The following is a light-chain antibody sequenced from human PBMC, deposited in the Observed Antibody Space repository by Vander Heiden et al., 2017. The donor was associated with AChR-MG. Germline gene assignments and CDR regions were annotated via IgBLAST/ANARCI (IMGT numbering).Light chain of an antibody. CDR3: QSWEIRLSAVV. CDR2: GNN. V-gene: IGLV1-40*01. J-gene: IGLJ2*01. Sequence: QSVLTQPPSGSGAPERRVHIHCIRSTTHSGYTFDVHWYQQLPGAAHNLLIYGNNKRPSGVPDRCSGAKAGTSASLAITGLQAEDEADYYGQSWEIRLSAVVFGGGTKLTVL. CDR1: TTHSGYTFD.